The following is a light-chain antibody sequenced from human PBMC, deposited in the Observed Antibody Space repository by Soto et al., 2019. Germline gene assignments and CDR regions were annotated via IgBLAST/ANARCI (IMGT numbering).Light chain of an antibody. CDR1: QSVYNT. Sequence: DIQMTQSPSTLSASAGDRINITCRASQSVYNTLAWYQQKPGKAPKLLIYQASSLETGVPSRFSGSGSGTEFTLTISSLQPDDFATYYCQQYNTYSTFGQGTKVDIK. CDR3: QQYNTYST. V-gene: IGKV1-5*03. J-gene: IGKJ1*01. CDR2: QAS.